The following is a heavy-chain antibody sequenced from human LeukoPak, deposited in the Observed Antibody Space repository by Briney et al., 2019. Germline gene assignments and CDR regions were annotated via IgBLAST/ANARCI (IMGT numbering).Heavy chain of an antibody. J-gene: IGHJ5*02. Sequence: PSETLSLTCAVYGGSFSGYYWSWIRQPPGKGLEWIGEINHSGSTNYNPSLKSRVTISVDTSKNQFSLKLSSVTAADTAVYYCARAPIAARPGPHWFAPWGQGTLVTVSS. CDR3: ARAPIAARPGPHWFAP. D-gene: IGHD6-6*01. CDR2: INHSGST. CDR1: GGSFSGYY. V-gene: IGHV4-34*01.